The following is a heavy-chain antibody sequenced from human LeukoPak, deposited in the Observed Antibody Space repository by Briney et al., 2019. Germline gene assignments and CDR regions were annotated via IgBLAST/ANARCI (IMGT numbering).Heavy chain of an antibody. CDR2: ISSSGSYI. CDR3: ARDYCTSTSCYGFGDY. D-gene: IGHD2-2*01. CDR1: GFTFSSYS. J-gene: IGHJ4*02. V-gene: IGHV3-21*01. Sequence: GGSLRLSCAASGFTFSSYSMNWVRQAPGKGLEWVASISSSGSYIYYADSVKGRFTISRDNAKNSLYLQMNSLRAEDTAVYYCARDYCTSTSCYGFGDYWGQGTLVTVSS.